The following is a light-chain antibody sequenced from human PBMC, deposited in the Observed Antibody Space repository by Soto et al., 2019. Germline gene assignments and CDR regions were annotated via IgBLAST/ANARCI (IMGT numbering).Light chain of an antibody. CDR2: AAS. V-gene: IGKV1-39*01. CDR1: QIISSY. CDR3: QQSYSTPPT. Sequence: DIQMTQSPASLSASVGYRFTITCRASQIISSYLNWYQQKPGKAPKLLIYAASSLQSGVPSRFSGSGSGTDFTLTISSLQPEDFATYYCQQSYSTPPTFGQGTTVDIK. J-gene: IGKJ1*01.